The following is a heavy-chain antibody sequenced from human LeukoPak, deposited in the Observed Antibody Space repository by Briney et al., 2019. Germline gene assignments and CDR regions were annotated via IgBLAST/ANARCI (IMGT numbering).Heavy chain of an antibody. CDR1: GFTVSSNY. V-gene: IGHV3-74*03. D-gene: IGHD2/OR15-2a*01. Sequence: GGSLRLSCAASGFTVSSNYMSWVRQAPGKGLVWVSRTNSDGSIITYADSVKGRFTISRDNAKNTLYLQMNSLRAEDAAVYYCATSRPPTDWGQGTLVIVSS. CDR2: TNSDGSII. J-gene: IGHJ4*02. CDR3: ATSRPPTD.